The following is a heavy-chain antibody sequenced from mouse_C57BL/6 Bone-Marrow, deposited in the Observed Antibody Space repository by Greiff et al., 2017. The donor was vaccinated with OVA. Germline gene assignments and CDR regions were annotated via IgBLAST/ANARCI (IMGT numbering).Heavy chain of an antibody. J-gene: IGHJ4*01. CDR1: GYSITSGYY. CDR2: ISYDGSN. D-gene: IGHD1-1*01. CDR3: ARDMYYGSYYYAMDY. Sequence: ESGPGLVKPSQSLSLTCSVTGYSITSGYYWNWIRQFPGNKLEWMGYISYDGSNNYNPSLKNRISITRDTSKNQFFLKLNSVTTEDTATYYCARDMYYGSYYYAMDYWGQGTSVTVSS. V-gene: IGHV3-6*01.